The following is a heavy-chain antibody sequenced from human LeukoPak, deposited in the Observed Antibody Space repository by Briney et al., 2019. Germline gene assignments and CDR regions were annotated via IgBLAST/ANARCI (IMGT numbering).Heavy chain of an antibody. J-gene: IGHJ4*02. V-gene: IGHV3-48*02. CDR2: ISSSSSTI. Sequence: GGSLRLACAASGFTFSSYSMNWVRQAPGKGLEWVSYISSSSSTIYYADSVKGRFTISRDNAKNSLYLQMNSLRDEDTAVYYCARVRVGVTRDYFDYWGQGTLVTVSS. D-gene: IGHD1-26*01. CDR1: GFTFSSYS. CDR3: ARVRVGVTRDYFDY.